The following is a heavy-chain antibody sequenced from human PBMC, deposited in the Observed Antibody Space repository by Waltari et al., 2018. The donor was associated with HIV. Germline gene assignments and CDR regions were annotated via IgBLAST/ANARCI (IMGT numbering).Heavy chain of an antibody. V-gene: IGHV1-69*15. D-gene: IGHD1-26*01. CDR2: IIRVFEST. CDR1: GGTFSSNS. Sequence: QEQLVQSGAEVKKPGSSVKVSCKASGGTFSSNSISWVRLAPGQGLEWMGNIIRVFESTTYAQKFHGRLTISADESTSTVFMELSSLSFDDTAVYYCARGSSGSYRWFDPWGHGTLVTVSS. CDR3: ARGSSGSYRWFDP. J-gene: IGHJ5*02.